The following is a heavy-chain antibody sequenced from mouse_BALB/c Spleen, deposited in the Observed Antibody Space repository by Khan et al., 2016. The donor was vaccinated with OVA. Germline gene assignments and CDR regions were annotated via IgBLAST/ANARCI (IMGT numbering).Heavy chain of an antibody. Sequence: VQLQQSGLGLVAPSQSLSITCTVYGYSLTRYGVHWVRQPPGKGLEWLGLIWAGGSTNYNWALMSRLSISKDNSKSQVFLKMNSLQTDDTAMYYCARLEDIWGQGTTLTVSS. J-gene: IGHJ2*01. CDR2: IWAGGST. CDR3: ARLEDI. D-gene: IGHD1-3*01. V-gene: IGHV2-9*02. CDR1: GYSLTRYG.